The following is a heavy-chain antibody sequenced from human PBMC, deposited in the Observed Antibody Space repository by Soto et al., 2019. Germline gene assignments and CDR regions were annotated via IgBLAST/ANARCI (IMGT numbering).Heavy chain of an antibody. V-gene: IGHV4-34*01. D-gene: IGHD3-3*01. J-gene: IGHJ6*02. Sequence: PSETLSLTCAVYGGSFSGYYWSWIRQPPGKVLEWIGEINHSGSTNYNPSLKSRVTISVDTSKNQFSLKLSSVTAADTAVYYCASLRITIFGVVPPARSYGMDVWGQGTTVT. CDR3: ASLRITIFGVVPPARSYGMDV. CDR1: GGSFSGYY. CDR2: INHSGST.